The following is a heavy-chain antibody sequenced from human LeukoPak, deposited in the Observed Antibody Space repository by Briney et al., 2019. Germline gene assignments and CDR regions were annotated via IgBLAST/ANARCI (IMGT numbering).Heavy chain of an antibody. V-gene: IGHV4-34*01. CDR2: INHSGGT. D-gene: IGHD3-3*01. Sequence: SETLSLTCAVYGGSFSGYYWSWIRQPPGKGLEWIGEINHSGGTNYNPSLKSRVTISVDTSKNQFSLKLSSVTAADTAVYYCARDGTIFGVVKGNWFEPWGQGTLVPVSS. CDR3: ARDGTIFGVVKGNWFEP. J-gene: IGHJ5*02. CDR1: GGSFSGYY.